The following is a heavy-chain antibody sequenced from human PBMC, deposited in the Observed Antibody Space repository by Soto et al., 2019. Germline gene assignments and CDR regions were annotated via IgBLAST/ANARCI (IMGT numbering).Heavy chain of an antibody. V-gene: IGHV4-4*07. CDR1: GGSISSYY. D-gene: IGHD3-3*01. Sequence: TSETLSLTCTVSGGSISSYYWSWIRQPAGKGLEWIGRIYTSGSTNYNPSLKSRVTMSVDTSKNQFSLKLSSVTAADTAVYYCAREAYDSLVEWVFDYWGQGTLVTVSS. J-gene: IGHJ4*02. CDR2: IYTSGST. CDR3: AREAYDSLVEWVFDY.